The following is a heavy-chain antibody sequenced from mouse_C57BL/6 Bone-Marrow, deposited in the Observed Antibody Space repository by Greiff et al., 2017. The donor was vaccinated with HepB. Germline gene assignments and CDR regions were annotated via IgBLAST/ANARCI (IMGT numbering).Heavy chain of an antibody. J-gene: IGHJ4*01. CDR3: ARWAYYSNLYAMDY. V-gene: IGHV1-55*01. Sequence: QVQLKQSGAELVKPGASVKMSCKASGYTFTSYWITWVKQRPGQGLEWIGDIYPGSGSTNYNEKFKSKATLTVDTSSSTAYMQLSSLTSEDSAVYYCARWAYYSNLYAMDYWGQGTSVTVSS. CDR1: GYTFTSYW. D-gene: IGHD2-5*01. CDR2: IYPGSGST.